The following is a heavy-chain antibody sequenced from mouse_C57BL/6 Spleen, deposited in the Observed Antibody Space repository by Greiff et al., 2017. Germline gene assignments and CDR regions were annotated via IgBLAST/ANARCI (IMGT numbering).Heavy chain of an antibody. V-gene: IGHV5-4*01. CDR3: ARGYSNYGSFAY. CDR2: ISDGGSYT. Sequence: EVQRVESGGGLVKPGGSLKLSCAASGFTFTSYAMSWVRQTPGKRLEWVATISDGGSYTYYPDNVKGRCTISRDNAKNNLYLQMSHLKSEDTAMYYCARGYSNYGSFAYWGQGTLVTVS. J-gene: IGHJ3*01. CDR1: GFTFTSYA. D-gene: IGHD2-5*01.